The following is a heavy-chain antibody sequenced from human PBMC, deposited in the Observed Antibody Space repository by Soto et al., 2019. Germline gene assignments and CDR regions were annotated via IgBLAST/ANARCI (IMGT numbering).Heavy chain of an antibody. CDR1: GGTFSSYA. J-gene: IGHJ6*02. CDR3: ARDTTREITIFGVVIHGMDV. CDR2: IIPIFGTA. V-gene: IGHV1-69*01. D-gene: IGHD3-3*01. Sequence: QVQLVQSGAEVKKPGASVKVSCKASGGTFSSYAISCVRQAPGQGLEWTGGIIPIFGTANYAQKFQGRDTITADESTSTAYMELSSLRAEDTAVYSCARDTTREITIFGVVIHGMDVWGQGTTVTVSS.